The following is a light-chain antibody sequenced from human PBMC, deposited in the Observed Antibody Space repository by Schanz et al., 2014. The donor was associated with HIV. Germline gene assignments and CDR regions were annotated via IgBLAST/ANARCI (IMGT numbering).Light chain of an antibody. V-gene: IGLV2-14*03. CDR2: DVG. CDR3: TSYASTSTVV. CDR1: SSDVGGYNY. Sequence: QSVLTQPASVSGSPGQSITISCTGTSSDVGGYNYVSWYQQHPDKAPKLIISDVGYRPSGVSNRFSASKSDNTASLTVSGLQAEDEANYYCTSYASTSTVVFGGGTKLTVL. J-gene: IGLJ2*01.